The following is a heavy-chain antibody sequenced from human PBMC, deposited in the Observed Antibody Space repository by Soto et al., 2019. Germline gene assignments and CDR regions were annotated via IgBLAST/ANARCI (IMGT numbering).Heavy chain of an antibody. CDR2: ISHSGTST. Sequence: XGSLSLTFAASGVTFGGYSLSWIRQPPGKGLDWLALISHSGTSTYYGDSVRGRFTISRDNSKSTLSLQMNSLRAEDTAVYSCVNPLVGTNKSFDSWGQGILVTVSS. V-gene: IGHV3-23*01. CDR1: GVTFGGYS. CDR3: VNPLVGTNKSFDS. D-gene: IGHD1-26*01. J-gene: IGHJ4*02.